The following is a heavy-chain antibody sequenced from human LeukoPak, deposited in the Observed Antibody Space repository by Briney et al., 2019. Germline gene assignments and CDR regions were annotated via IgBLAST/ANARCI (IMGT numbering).Heavy chain of an antibody. Sequence: ASVKVSCKASGFTFSDHYMHWLRQAPGQGLEWMGWIKPDSGATNYAQKFQGRFTVSRDVSISTLYMELSSLTSDDTAMYYCARDHDYGPDYWGQGTLATASA. CDR1: GFTFSDHY. CDR3: ARDHDYGPDY. CDR2: IKPDSGAT. D-gene: IGHD4/OR15-4a*01. V-gene: IGHV1-2*02. J-gene: IGHJ4*02.